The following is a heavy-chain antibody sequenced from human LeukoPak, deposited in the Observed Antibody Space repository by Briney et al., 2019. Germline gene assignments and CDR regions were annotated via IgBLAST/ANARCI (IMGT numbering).Heavy chain of an antibody. CDR2: LSSSGTT. CDR3: VRDYGVNTWSDP. V-gene: IGHV4-59*01. J-gene: IGHJ5*02. CDR1: GGSIKSFY. D-gene: IGHD4-17*01. Sequence: SEALSLTCTVSGGSIKSFYWSWMRQPPGRALEWIGYLSSSGTTNYNPSLQSRVTISTDPSKNQFSPRLNSVTAADTAIYYCVRDYGVNTWSDPWGQGILVTVSS.